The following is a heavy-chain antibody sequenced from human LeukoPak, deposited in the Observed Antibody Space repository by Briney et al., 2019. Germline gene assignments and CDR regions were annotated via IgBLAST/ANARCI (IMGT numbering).Heavy chain of an antibody. V-gene: IGHV3-30*04. J-gene: IGHJ5*01. CDR1: GFTFSSYA. Sequence: PGRSLRLSCAASGFTFSSYAMYWVRQAPGKGLEWVAVISYDGSDKFYADSVKGRFTISRDSSKNTLYLQMNSLRPEDTAVYYCARARPSMWIDCWGQGTLVTVSS. CDR2: ISYDGSDK. CDR3: ARARPSMWIDC.